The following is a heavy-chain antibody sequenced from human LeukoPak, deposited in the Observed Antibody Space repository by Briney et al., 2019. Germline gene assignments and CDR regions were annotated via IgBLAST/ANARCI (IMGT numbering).Heavy chain of an antibody. V-gene: IGHV3-53*01. CDR3: AKGDGINHYHWFDP. J-gene: IGHJ5*02. CDR2: IYGGGST. D-gene: IGHD2-15*01. Sequence: GGSLRLSCAASGFTVSGNYMSWVRQPPGKGLEWVSVIYGGGSTYYADSVKGRFTISRDNSKNTLYLQMNSLRAEDTALYYCAKGDGINHYHWFDPWGQGTLVTVSS. CDR1: GFTVSGNY.